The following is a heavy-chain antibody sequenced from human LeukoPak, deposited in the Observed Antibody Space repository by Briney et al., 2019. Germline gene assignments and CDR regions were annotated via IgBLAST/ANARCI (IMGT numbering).Heavy chain of an antibody. Sequence: SETLSLTCTVSGGSISSYYWSWIRQPPGKGLEWIGYIYYSGNTNYNPSLKSRVTISVDTSKNQFSLRLSSVTAADTAVYYCARVSGDQLLTFGYWGQGTLVTVSS. D-gene: IGHD2-2*01. CDR2: IYYSGNT. CDR1: GGSISSYY. CDR3: ARVSGDQLLTFGY. V-gene: IGHV4-59*01. J-gene: IGHJ4*02.